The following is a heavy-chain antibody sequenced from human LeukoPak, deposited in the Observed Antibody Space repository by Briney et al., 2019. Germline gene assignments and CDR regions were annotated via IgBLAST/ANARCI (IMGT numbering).Heavy chain of an antibody. CDR1: GFTFSSYW. V-gene: IGHV3-74*01. D-gene: IGHD3-10*01. CDR2: INSDGSST. J-gene: IGHJ4*02. Sequence: GGSLRLSCAASGFTFSSYWMHWVRQAPGKGLVWVSRINSDGSSTSYADSVKGRFTISRDNAKNTLYLQMNSLRAEDTAVYYCARDYAMVRAQPKGFDYWGQGTLVTVSS. CDR3: ARDYAMVRAQPKGFDY.